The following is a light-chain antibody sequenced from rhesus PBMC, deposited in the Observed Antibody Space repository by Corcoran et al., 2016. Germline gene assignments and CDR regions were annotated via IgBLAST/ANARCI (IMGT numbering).Light chain of an antibody. Sequence: DIQMTQSPSSLSASVGDTVTITCQASQGISKYLAWYQQKPGKAPKLLIYDASTLQSGVPARFSGSGPGTECTPTISSLQPEDFATYYCQQHNSYPYSFGQGTKVEIK. CDR1: QGISKY. V-gene: IGKV1-25*01. J-gene: IGKJ2*01. CDR3: QQHNSYPYS. CDR2: DAS.